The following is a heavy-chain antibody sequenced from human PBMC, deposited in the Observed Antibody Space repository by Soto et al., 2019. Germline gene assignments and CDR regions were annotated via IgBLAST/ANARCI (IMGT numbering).Heavy chain of an antibody. CDR3: ARGLCTNGVCYTYYYYGMDV. CDR1: GGSISSYY. CDR2: IYTSGST. V-gene: IGHV4-4*07. Sequence: PSETLSLTCTVSGGSISSYYWSWIRQPAGKGLEWIGRIYTSGSTNYNPSLKSRVTMSVDTSKNQFSLKLSSVTAADTAVYYCARGLCTNGVCYTYYYYGMDVWGQGTTVTVSS. D-gene: IGHD2-8*01. J-gene: IGHJ6*02.